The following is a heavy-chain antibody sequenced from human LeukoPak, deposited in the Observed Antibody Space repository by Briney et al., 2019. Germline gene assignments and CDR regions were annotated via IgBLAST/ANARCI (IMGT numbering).Heavy chain of an antibody. CDR1: GYSFTSYW. J-gene: IGHJ4*02. V-gene: IGHV5-51*01. Sequence: GESLKISCKGSGYSFTSYWIGWVRQMPGKGLEWMGIIYPGDSDTRYSPSFQGQVTISADKSISTAYLQWSSLKASDTAMYYCARLYYDGSGYYVPWDWGQGTLVTVSS. CDR2: IYPGDSDT. CDR3: ARLYYDGSGYYVPWD. D-gene: IGHD3-22*01.